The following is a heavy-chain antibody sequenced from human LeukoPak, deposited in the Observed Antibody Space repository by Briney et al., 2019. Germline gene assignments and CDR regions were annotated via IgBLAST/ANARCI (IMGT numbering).Heavy chain of an antibody. CDR3: ARHVLSNRSFDS. V-gene: IGHV4-39*01. Sequence: SETLSLTCNVSGASISSIFYYWGWIRQPPGKGLEWIGNIFHDGSSYFNPSLKSRVTISVDRSKNLFSLKLTSVTAADTSVYYCARHVLSNRSFDSWGQGTLVTVSS. J-gene: IGHJ5*01. D-gene: IGHD4/OR15-4a*01. CDR2: IFHDGSS. CDR1: GASISSIFYY.